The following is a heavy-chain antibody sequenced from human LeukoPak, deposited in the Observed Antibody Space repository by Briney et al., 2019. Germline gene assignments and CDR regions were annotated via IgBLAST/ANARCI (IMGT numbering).Heavy chain of an antibody. V-gene: IGHV4-59*01. CDR3: ARGDYAFDI. CDR1: GGSISSYY. CDR2: VYYSGST. J-gene: IGHJ3*02. D-gene: IGHD1-26*01. Sequence: SETLSLTCTVSGGSISSYYWNWIRQPPGKGLEWIGYVYYSGSTNYSPSLKSRVTMSVDTSKNQFSLKLSSVTAADTAVYYCARGDYAFDIWGQGTMVTVSS.